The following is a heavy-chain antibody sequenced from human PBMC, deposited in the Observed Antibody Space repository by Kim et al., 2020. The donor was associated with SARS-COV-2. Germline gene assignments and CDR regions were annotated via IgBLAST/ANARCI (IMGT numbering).Heavy chain of an antibody. D-gene: IGHD3-16*01. CDR3: ARGLMGLDV. V-gene: IGHV3-53*04. Sequence: GGSLRLSCAASKFTVSKNYMTWVRQAPGKGLECGSVIYSDGSTSYADSVKGRFTISRHNSKNTLYLQMNSLRREDTAVYYCARGLMGLDVWGQGTTVTVSS. CDR1: KFTVSKNY. J-gene: IGHJ6*02. CDR2: IYSDGST.